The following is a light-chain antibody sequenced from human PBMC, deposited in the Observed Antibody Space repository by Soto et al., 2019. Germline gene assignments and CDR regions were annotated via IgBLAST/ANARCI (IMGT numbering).Light chain of an antibody. CDR3: QQYGSSPQT. V-gene: IGKV3-20*01. CDR2: GAS. Sequence: EIVLTQSPGTLSLSPGEGATLSCRASQRLSSSFLAWYQQKPGQAPRLLIYGASSRATGIPDRFSGSGSGTDFTLTISRLEPEDFAVYYCQQYGSSPQTFGQGTKVDIK. J-gene: IGKJ1*01. CDR1: QRLSSSF.